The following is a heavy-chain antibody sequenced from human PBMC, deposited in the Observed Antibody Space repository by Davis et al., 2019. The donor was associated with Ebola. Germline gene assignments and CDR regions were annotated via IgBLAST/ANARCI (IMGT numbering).Heavy chain of an antibody. Sequence: PGGSLRLSCAASGFTFSSYSMNWVRQAPGKGLEWVSSISSSSSYIYYADSVKGRFTISRDNAKNSLYLQMNSLRAEDTAVYYCARGADIVVVPAAIYIRDWSYYYYGMDVWGQGTTVTVSS. J-gene: IGHJ6*02. D-gene: IGHD2-2*02. CDR3: ARGADIVVVPAAIYIRDWSYYYYGMDV. CDR2: ISSSSSYI. CDR1: GFTFSSYS. V-gene: IGHV3-21*01.